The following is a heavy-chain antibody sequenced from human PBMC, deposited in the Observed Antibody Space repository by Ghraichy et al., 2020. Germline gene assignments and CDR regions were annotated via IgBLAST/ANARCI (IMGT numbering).Heavy chain of an antibody. Sequence: SETLSLTCTVSGGSISSSSYYWGWIRQPPGKGLEWIGSIYYSGSTYYNPSLKSRVTISVDTSKNQFSLKLSSVAAADTAVYYCARPSDTAMDGDYFDYWGQGTLVTVSS. CDR2: IYYSGST. D-gene: IGHD5-18*01. J-gene: IGHJ4*02. V-gene: IGHV4-39*01. CDR3: ARPSDTAMDGDYFDY. CDR1: GGSISSSSYY.